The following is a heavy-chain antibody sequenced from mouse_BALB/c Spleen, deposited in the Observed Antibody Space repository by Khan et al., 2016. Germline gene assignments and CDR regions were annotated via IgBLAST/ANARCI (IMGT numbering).Heavy chain of an antibody. J-gene: IGHJ4*01. Sequence: VQLQQSGPELVKPGASVKISCKASGYSFIGYFMNWVMQSHGKSLEWIGRINPYNGDTFYNQKFKGKATLTVDKSSSTAHMELRSLASEDSAVYSCARDDGSPRGAMDYWGQGTSVTVSS. CDR2: INPYNGDT. CDR1: GYSFIGYF. CDR3: ARDDGSPRGAMDY. D-gene: IGHD1-1*01. V-gene: IGHV1-20*02.